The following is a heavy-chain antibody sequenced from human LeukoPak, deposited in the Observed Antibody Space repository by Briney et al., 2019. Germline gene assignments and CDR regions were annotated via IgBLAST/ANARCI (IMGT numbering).Heavy chain of an antibody. D-gene: IGHD5-18*01. CDR2: ISGSGGST. V-gene: IGHV3-23*01. CDR1: GFTFSSYA. Sequence: GGSLRLSCAASGFTFSSYAMSWVRQAPGKGLEWVSAISGSGGSTYYADSVKGRFTNSRDNSKNTLYLQMNSLRAEDTAVYYCAKCGYSYGYFDYWGQGTLVTVSS. J-gene: IGHJ4*02. CDR3: AKCGYSYGYFDY.